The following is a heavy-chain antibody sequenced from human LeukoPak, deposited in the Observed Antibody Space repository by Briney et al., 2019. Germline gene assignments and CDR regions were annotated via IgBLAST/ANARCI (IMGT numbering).Heavy chain of an antibody. V-gene: IGHV1-24*01. CDR1: GYTLTELS. J-gene: IGHJ1*01. Sequence: ASVKVSCKVSGYTLTELSMHWVRQAPGKGLEWMGGFDPEDGETICAQKFQGRVTMTEDTSTDTAYMELSSLRSEDTAVYYCAIGYYDGSGVGVPLQHWGQGTLVTVSS. CDR3: AIGYYDGSGVGVPLQH. CDR2: FDPEDGET. D-gene: IGHD3-22*01.